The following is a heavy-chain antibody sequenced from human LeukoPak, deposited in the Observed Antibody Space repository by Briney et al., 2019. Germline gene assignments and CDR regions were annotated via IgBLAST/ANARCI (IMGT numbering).Heavy chain of an antibody. CDR3: ARVEGYGSNWYFDL. CDR1: GYTFTSYD. J-gene: IGHJ2*01. D-gene: IGHD3-22*01. Sequence: ASVKVSCKASGYTFTSYDINWVRQATGQGLEWMGWMNPNSGNTKYAQKVQGRVTMTTDTSTSTAYMELRSLRSDDTAVYYCARVEGYGSNWYFDLWGRGTLVTVSS. V-gene: IGHV1-8*01. CDR2: MNPNSGNT.